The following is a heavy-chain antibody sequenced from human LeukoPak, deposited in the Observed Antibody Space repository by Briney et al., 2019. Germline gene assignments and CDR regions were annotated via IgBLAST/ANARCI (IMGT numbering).Heavy chain of an antibody. V-gene: IGHV4-59*01. Sequence: SETLSLTCTVSGGSISSYYWSWIRQPPGKGLEWIGYIYYSGSTNYNPSLKSRVTISVDTSKNQFSLKLSSVTAADTAVYYCARALAAAGWFDPWGHRTLVTVSS. CDR2: IYYSGST. D-gene: IGHD6-13*01. CDR3: ARALAAAGWFDP. CDR1: GGSISSYY. J-gene: IGHJ5*02.